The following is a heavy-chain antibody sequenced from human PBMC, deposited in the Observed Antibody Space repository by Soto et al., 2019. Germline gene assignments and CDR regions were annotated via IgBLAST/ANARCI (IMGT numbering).Heavy chain of an antibody. CDR1: GFTFSTYS. D-gene: IGHD2-2*02. CDR2: ISSRSDI. V-gene: IGHV3-21*01. J-gene: IGHJ6*02. Sequence: PVGSLRLSCVGSGFTFSTYSINWVRQAPGKGLDGVSSISSRSDIYYADSVKGRFTISRDNAKNSGSLQMNSLRAEDTAVYYCAREYTAWPLAYGLDVWGQGTTVTVSS. CDR3: AREYTAWPLAYGLDV.